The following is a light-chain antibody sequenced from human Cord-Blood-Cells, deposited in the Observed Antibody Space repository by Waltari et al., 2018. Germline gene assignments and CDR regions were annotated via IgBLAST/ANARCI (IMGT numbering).Light chain of an antibody. CDR3: SSYTSSSTLVV. CDR1: SSDVGGYNY. V-gene: IGLV2-14*01. J-gene: IGLJ2*01. CDR2: DVS. Sequence: QSALTQPASVSGSPGQSITLPCAGTSSDVGGYNYVFWYQQHPGKAPKLMIYDVSNRPSGVSNRFSGSKSGNTASLTISGLQAEDEADYYCSSYTSSSTLVVFGGGTKLIVL.